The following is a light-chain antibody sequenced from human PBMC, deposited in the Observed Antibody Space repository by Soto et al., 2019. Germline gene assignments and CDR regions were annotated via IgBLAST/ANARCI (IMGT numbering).Light chain of an antibody. CDR3: QHYSRTLPWT. J-gene: IGKJ1*01. V-gene: IGKV3-20*01. CDR2: GTS. Sequence: EIVLTQSPGTLSLSPGETATLSCRASQTVGTNFLAWYQQKPGQAPRLLMFGTSNRATDIPDRFGGSESGTDFTLTISRLEPEDVAVYYCQHYSRTLPWTFGQGTKVDIK. CDR1: QTVGTNF.